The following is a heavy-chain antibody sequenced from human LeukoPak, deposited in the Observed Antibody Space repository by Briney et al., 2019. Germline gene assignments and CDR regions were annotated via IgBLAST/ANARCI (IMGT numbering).Heavy chain of an antibody. V-gene: IGHV1-46*03. J-gene: IGHJ4*02. D-gene: IGHD3-3*01. CDR1: GYTFTSYY. CDR3: ARSPGSSVPHSYDFHDY. Sequence: ASVKVSCKASGYTFTSYYMHWVRQAPGQGLEWMGIINPSGGSTSYAQKFQGRVTMTRDTSTSTVYMELSSLRSEDTDVYYCARSPGSSVPHSYDFHDYWGQGTLVTVSS. CDR2: INPSGGST.